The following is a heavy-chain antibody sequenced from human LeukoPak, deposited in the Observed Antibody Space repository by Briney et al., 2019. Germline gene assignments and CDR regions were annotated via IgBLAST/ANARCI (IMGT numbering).Heavy chain of an antibody. Sequence: PGGSLRLSYAASGFTFSSYSMNWVRQAPGKGLEWVSSISSSSSYIYYADSVKGRFTISRDNAKNSLYLQMNSLRAEDTAVYYCATYYYDSSGYPFDYWGQGTLVTVSS. CDR1: GFTFSSYS. D-gene: IGHD3-22*01. J-gene: IGHJ4*02. CDR2: ISSSSSYI. V-gene: IGHV3-21*01. CDR3: ATYYYDSSGYPFDY.